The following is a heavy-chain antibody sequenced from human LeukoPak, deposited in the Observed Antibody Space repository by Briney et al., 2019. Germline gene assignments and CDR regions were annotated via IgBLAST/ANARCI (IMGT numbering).Heavy chain of an antibody. CDR1: GFIFYDFA. CDR2: ISWNSDII. V-gene: IGHV3-9*01. J-gene: IGHJ6*03. Sequence: GGSLRLSCAASGFIFYDFAMHWVRHPPEKGLEWVSTISWNSDIILYADSVKGRFTISRDNDRNSLYLEMNSLRPEDTALYYCVKSGGYYYMDAWGKGTTVVVSS. D-gene: IGHD2-15*01. CDR3: VKSGGYYYMDA.